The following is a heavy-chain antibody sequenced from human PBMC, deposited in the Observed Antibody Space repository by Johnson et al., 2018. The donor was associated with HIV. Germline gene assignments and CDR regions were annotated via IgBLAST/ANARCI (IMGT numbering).Heavy chain of an antibody. J-gene: IGHJ3*02. CDR3: ARSVGYYDSSAYYYVDAFDI. CDR2: ASGSGGTT. D-gene: IGHD3-22*01. Sequence: VQLVESGGGLVQPGGSLRLSCAASGFTFSSYAVSWVRPAPGKGLEWVSGASGSGGTTYYADPVKGRSTISSDNARDTLYLQMHRLRAEDTALYYCARSVGYYDSSAYYYVDAFDIWGQGTMVTVSS. CDR1: GFTFSSYA. V-gene: IGHV3-23*04.